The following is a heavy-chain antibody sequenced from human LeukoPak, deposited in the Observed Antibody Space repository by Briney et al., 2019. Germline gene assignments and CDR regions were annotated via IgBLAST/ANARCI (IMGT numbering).Heavy chain of an antibody. D-gene: IGHD2-15*01. Sequence: SETLSLTCTVSGASISRNNYYWGWIRQPPGKGLEWIGSIYYSGSTYYNPSLKSRVTISVDTSKNQFSLKLSSVTAADTAVYYCARILVVVRGNNWFDPWGQGTLVTVSS. CDR1: GASISRNNYY. V-gene: IGHV4-39*07. CDR2: IYYSGST. CDR3: ARILVVVRGNNWFDP. J-gene: IGHJ5*02.